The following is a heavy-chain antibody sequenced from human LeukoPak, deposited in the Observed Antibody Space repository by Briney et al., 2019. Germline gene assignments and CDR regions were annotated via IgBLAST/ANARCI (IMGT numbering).Heavy chain of an antibody. CDR1: GFTFSSYA. Sequence: GGSLRLSCAASGFTFSSYAMHWVRQAPGKGLEYVSAISSNGGSTYYANSVKGRFTISRDNSKNTLYLQMGSLRAEDMAVYYCARGGPLGKPYRAGFDYWGQGTLVTVSS. CDR3: ARGGPLGKPYRAGFDY. J-gene: IGHJ4*02. V-gene: IGHV3-64*01. CDR2: ISSNGGST. D-gene: IGHD3-16*01.